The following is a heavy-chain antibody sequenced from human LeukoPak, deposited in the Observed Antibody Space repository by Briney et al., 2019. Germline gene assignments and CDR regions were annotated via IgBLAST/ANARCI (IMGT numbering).Heavy chain of an antibody. D-gene: IGHD4-17*01. CDR1: GGSFSGYY. Sequence: PSETLSLTCAVYGGSFSGYYWSWIRQPPGKGLEWIGEINHSGSTNYNPSLKSRVTISVDTSKNQFSLKLSSVTAADTAVYYCALTTVTTGSIDYWSQGTLVTVSS. CDR3: ALTTVTTGSIDY. V-gene: IGHV4-34*01. J-gene: IGHJ4*02. CDR2: INHSGST.